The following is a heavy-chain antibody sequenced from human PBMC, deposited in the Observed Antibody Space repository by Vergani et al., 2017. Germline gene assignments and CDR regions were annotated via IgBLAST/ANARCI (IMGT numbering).Heavy chain of an antibody. Sequence: QVQLVESGGGVVQPGRSLRLSCAASGFTFSSYGMHWVRQAPGKGLEWVAVISYDGSNKYYADSVKGRFTISRDNSKNTLYLQMNSLRAEDTAVYYCARVPAASEFWFDPWGQGTLVTVSS. CDR3: ARVPAASEFWFDP. CDR1: GFTFSSYG. J-gene: IGHJ5*02. CDR2: ISYDGSNK. D-gene: IGHD2-2*01. V-gene: IGHV3-30*03.